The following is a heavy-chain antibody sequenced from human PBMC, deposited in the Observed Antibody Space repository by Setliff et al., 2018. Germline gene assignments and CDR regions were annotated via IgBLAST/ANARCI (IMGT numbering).Heavy chain of an antibody. D-gene: IGHD1-7*01. CDR3: ARLRTGTIDY. Sequence: SETLSLTCTVSGGSISGGGYYWSWIRQPPGKGLEWIGYIYYSGSTNYNPSLKSRVTISVDTSKNQFSLKLSSVTAADTAVYYCARLRTGTIDYWGQGTLVTVSS. CDR1: GGSISGGGYY. J-gene: IGHJ4*02. V-gene: IGHV4-61*08. CDR2: IYYSGST.